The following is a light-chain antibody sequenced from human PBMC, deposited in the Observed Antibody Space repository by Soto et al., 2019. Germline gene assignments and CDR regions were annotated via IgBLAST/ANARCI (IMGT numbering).Light chain of an antibody. CDR3: MQGTHWPYT. CDR2: QVS. J-gene: IGKJ2*01. CDR1: QSLVYSDGNTY. V-gene: IGKV2-30*01. Sequence: DVVMTQSPLSLPVTLGQPASISCRSSQSLVYSDGNTYLNCFQQRPGQSPRRLIYQVSTRDSGVPDRFSGSGSGTDFTLKISRVEAEDVVGVYYCMQGTHWPYTFGQGTKLEIK.